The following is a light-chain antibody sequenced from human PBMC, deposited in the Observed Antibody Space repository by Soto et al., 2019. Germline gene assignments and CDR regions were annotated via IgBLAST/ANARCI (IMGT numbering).Light chain of an antibody. CDR1: MRDIGAYNL. J-gene: IGLJ2*01. CDR3: SSFTSRSSLI. Sequence: QPVLTQPASVSGSPGQSITIFCAGTMRDIGAYNLVSWYQQHPGRAPQLIIYEVRNRPSGSSFRFSGSKSGNTASLTISGLQAEDEADYYCSSFTSRSSLIFGGGTKLTVL. V-gene: IGLV2-14*01. CDR2: EVR.